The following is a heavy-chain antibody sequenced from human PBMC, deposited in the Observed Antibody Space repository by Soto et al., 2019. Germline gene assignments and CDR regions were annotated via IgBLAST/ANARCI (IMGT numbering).Heavy chain of an antibody. CDR3: GKEGPVEGTGGFEN. V-gene: IGHV3-7*04. CDR1: GFTFSDYW. J-gene: IGHJ4*02. Sequence: EVNLVESGGGMVQPDGSLRLSCVGSGFTFSDYWMNWVRQAPGRGLEWVANVKKDESSKNYMDSVKGRFTISRDNAQNIVYLQMTNLRIEDTALYYCGKEGPVEGTGGFENWGQGIQVTVS. CDR2: VKKDESSK. D-gene: IGHD2-8*02.